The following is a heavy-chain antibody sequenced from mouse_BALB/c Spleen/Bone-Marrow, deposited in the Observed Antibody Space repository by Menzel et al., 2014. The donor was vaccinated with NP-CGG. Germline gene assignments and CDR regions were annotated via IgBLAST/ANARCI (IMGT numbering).Heavy chain of an antibody. CDR3: ARDKGRVFFDY. Sequence: DVKLVESGGGLVQPGGSLRLSCATSGFTFTDYYMNWVRQPPGKALEWLGFIRNKANGYTTEYSASVKSRFTISRDNSQSILYLQMNTLRADDSATYYCARDKGRVFFDYWGQGTTLTVSS. CDR1: GFTFTDYY. J-gene: IGHJ2*01. V-gene: IGHV7-3*02. CDR2: IRNKANGYTT.